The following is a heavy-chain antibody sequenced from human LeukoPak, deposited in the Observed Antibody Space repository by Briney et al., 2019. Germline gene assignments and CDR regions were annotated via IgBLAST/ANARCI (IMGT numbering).Heavy chain of an antibody. CDR1: GFTFSSYA. J-gene: IGHJ4*02. Sequence: GGSLRLSCAASGFTFSSYAMHWVRQAPGKGLEYVSAISSNGGSTYYANSVKGRFTISRDNSKNTLYLQMNSLRAEDTAVYYCARGVDYGDYYFDYWGQGTLVTVSS. CDR3: ARGVDYGDYYFDY. D-gene: IGHD4-17*01. CDR2: ISSNGGST. V-gene: IGHV3-64*01.